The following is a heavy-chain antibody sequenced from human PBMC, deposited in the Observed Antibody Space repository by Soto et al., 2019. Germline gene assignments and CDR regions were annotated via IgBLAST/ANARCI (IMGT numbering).Heavy chain of an antibody. J-gene: IGHJ4*02. CDR3: VREEGLKYYCDY. CDR2: IWYDGSNK. CDR1: GFTFSSYG. D-gene: IGHD6-6*01. Sequence: QVQLVESGGGVVQPGRSLRLSCAASGFTFSSYGMHWVRQAPGKGLEWVAVIWYDGSNKHYADSVKGRFTISRDNSKNTLYLQMNSLRAEDTAVYYCVREEGLKYYCDYWGQGTLVTVSS. V-gene: IGHV3-33*01.